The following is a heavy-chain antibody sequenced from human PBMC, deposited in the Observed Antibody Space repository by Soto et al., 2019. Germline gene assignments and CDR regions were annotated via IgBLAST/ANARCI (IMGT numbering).Heavy chain of an antibody. V-gene: IGHV1-69*06. CDR1: GLTVSSYV. Sequence: QVQLVQSGPEVKQPGSSVKVSCRASGLTVSSYVIIWVRQAPGQGLEWMGGVIPLLGTVNYEQRFRGRVTITAEKATSTAYMELHSLRSEDTAVYYCAGLWYSKGYAYWGQGTLVTVSS. D-gene: IGHD4-4*01. J-gene: IGHJ4*02. CDR2: VIPLLGTV. CDR3: AGLWYSKGYAY.